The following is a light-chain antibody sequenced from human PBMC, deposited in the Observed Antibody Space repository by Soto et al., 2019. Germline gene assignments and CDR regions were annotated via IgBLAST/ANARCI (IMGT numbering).Light chain of an antibody. V-gene: IGKV3-20*01. CDR2: AAS. Sequence: EIVLTQSPGTLSLSPGERATLSCRPSQSVSSTYLDWYQQKPGQAPRLLIYAASSRATGIPDRFSGGASATDFTLTISRLEPEDFAVYYCRYYINSQWAFGQGTKVEIK. CDR3: RYYINSQWA. CDR1: QSVSSTY. J-gene: IGKJ1*01.